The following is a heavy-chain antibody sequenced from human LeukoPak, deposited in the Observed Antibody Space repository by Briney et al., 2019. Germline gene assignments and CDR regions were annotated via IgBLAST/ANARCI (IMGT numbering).Heavy chain of an antibody. V-gene: IGHV6-1*01. J-gene: IGHJ5*02. CDR2: TYYRSKLYN. Sequence: SQTLSLTCAISGDSVSSNSAAWNWIRQSPSRGLEWLGRTYYRSKLYNDYAVSVKSRITINPDTSKNQFSLQLNSVTPEDTAVYYCASSTWRSWNYVRFDPWGQGTLVTVSS. CDR3: ASSTWRSWNYVRFDP. D-gene: IGHD1-7*01. CDR1: GDSVSSNSAA.